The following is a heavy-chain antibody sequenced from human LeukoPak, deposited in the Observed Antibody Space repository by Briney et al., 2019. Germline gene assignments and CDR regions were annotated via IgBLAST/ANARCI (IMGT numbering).Heavy chain of an antibody. Sequence: SETLSLTCAVPGGSFSGYLWSWLRQPPGKGLEWVGSIYYSGSTYYNPSLKSRVTISVDTSKNQFSLKLSSVTAADTAVYYCARRTIYSGSARVWGQGTPVTVSS. CDR1: GGSFSGYL. V-gene: IGHV4-39*01. CDR3: ARRTIYSGSARV. D-gene: IGHD5-12*01. J-gene: IGHJ4*02. CDR2: IYYSGST.